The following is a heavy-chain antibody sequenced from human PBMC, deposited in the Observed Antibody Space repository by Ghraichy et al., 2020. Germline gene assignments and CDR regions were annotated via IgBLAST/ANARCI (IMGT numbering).Heavy chain of an antibody. Sequence: GGSLRLSCAASEFIFSTYNMNWVRQAPGRGLEWVSYISSSSSTIHYADSVKGRFTISRDNAKNSLYLQMNSLRAEDTAVYYCARGYGSGRNWFDPWGQGNLVTGFS. D-gene: IGHD3-10*01. CDR2: ISSSSSTI. CDR1: EFIFSTYN. CDR3: ARGYGSGRNWFDP. J-gene: IGHJ5*02. V-gene: IGHV3-48*01.